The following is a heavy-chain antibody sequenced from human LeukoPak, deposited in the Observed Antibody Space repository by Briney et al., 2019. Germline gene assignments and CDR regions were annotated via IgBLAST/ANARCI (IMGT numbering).Heavy chain of an antibody. CDR2: VFYSGST. CDR1: GGSISDAAYY. J-gene: IGHJ3*02. V-gene: IGHV4-31*03. Sequence: NPSETLSLTCTVSGGSISDAAYYWSWIRQHSGEGLEWIGYVFYSGSTSYNPSLKSRVTISVDTSKNQFSLKLSSVTAADTAVYYCARDRYDFWSGPHDAFDIWGQGTMVTVSS. D-gene: IGHD3-3*01. CDR3: ARDRYDFWSGPHDAFDI.